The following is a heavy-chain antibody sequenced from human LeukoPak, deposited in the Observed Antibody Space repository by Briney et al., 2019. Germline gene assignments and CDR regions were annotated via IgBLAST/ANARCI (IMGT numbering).Heavy chain of an antibody. J-gene: IGHJ6*02. CDR2: IYHSGST. D-gene: IGHD3-22*01. V-gene: IGHV4-30-2*01. CDR3: ASYLPRHYYDSSGYRISGYYYYGMDV. CDR1: GGSISSGGYS. Sequence: SETLSLTCAVSGGSISSGGYSWSWIRQPPGKGLEWIGYIYHSGSTYYNPSLRSRVTISVDRSKNQFSLKLSSVTAADTAVYYCASYLPRHYYDSSGYRISGYYYYGMDVWGQGTTVTV.